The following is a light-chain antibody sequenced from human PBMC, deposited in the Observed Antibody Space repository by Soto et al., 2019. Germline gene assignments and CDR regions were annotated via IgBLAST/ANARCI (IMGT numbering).Light chain of an antibody. CDR3: QHYGTSAL. CDR1: QSVSSSY. Sequence: EIVLTQSPGTLSLSPGERATLSCRASQSVSSSYLAWYQQKPGQAPRLLIYATSDRATGIPDRVSASGSGTDFTLTISRLEPEDFAVYYCQHYGTSALFGPGTKVDIK. CDR2: ATS. V-gene: IGKV3-20*01. J-gene: IGKJ3*01.